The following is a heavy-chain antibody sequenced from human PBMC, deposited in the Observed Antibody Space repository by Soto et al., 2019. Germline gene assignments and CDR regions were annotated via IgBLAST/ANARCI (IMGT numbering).Heavy chain of an antibody. CDR1: GFTFNNYA. J-gene: IGHJ6*02. D-gene: IGHD2-15*01. Sequence: GGSLRLSCAASGFTFNNYAMHWVRQAPGKGLEWVALISYDGSNKYYADSVKGRFTISRDNSKNTLYVQMNSLRAEDMAVYYCARGIAGSVYGMDVWGQGTTVTVSS. CDR3: ARGIAGSVYGMDV. CDR2: ISYDGSNK. V-gene: IGHV3-30-3*01.